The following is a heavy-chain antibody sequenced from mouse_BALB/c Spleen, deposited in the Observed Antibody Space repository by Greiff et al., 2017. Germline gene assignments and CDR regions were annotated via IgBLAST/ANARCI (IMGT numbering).Heavy chain of an antibody. CDR1: GYAFTNYL. Sequence: QVQLQQSGAELVRPGTSVKVSCKASGYAFTNYLIEWVKQRPGQGLEWIGVINPGSGGTNYNEKFKGKATLTADKSSSTAYMQLSSLTSDDSAVYFCAREWDYYGSSDYWGQGTTLTVSS. CDR3: AREWDYYGSSDY. D-gene: IGHD1-1*01. CDR2: INPGSGGT. J-gene: IGHJ2*01. V-gene: IGHV1-54*01.